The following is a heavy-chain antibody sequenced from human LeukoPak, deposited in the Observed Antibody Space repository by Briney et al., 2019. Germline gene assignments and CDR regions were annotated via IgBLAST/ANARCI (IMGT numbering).Heavy chain of an antibody. CDR1: GGSISTNPYW. CDR2: ISHRRST. D-gene: IGHD7-27*01. Sequence: SETLSLTCTVSGGSISTNPYWWPWVRQPQGKGLEWIGEISHRRSTKYNPSLRSRVTISADESKNQFSLTFSSVTAADTAVYFCARAPPWALDYWGPGNLATVSS. J-gene: IGHJ4*02. CDR3: ARAPPWALDY. V-gene: IGHV4-4*02.